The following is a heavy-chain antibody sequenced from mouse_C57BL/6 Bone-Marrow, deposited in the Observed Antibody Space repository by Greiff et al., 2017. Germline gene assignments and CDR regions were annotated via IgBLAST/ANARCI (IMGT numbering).Heavy chain of an antibody. V-gene: IGHV1-69*01. CDR3: ASDYGSQTPYAMEY. CDR1: GYTFTSYW. J-gene: IGHJ4*01. CDR2: IDPSDSYT. Sequence: QVQLQQPGAELVMPGASVKLSCKASGYTFTSYWMHWVKQRPGQGLEWIGEIDPSDSYTNYNQKFKGKATLTVDKSSSTAYLQLSSLASEYSAVYDCASDYGSQTPYAMEYGGQGTSGTVSS. D-gene: IGHD1-1*01.